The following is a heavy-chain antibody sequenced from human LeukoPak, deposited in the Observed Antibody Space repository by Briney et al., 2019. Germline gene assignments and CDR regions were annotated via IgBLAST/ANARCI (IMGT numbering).Heavy chain of an antibody. D-gene: IGHD3-22*01. CDR3: ASSYYYDSSGYYHYGMDV. CDR2: IYYSGNT. Sequence: SETLSLTCTVSGGSISSSSYYWGWIRQPPGKGLEWIGSIYYSGNTYYNPSLKSRVTISVDTSKNQFSLKLSSVAAADTAVYYCASSYYYDSSGYYHYGMDVWGQGTTVTVSS. V-gene: IGHV4-39*01. J-gene: IGHJ6*02. CDR1: GGSISSSSYY.